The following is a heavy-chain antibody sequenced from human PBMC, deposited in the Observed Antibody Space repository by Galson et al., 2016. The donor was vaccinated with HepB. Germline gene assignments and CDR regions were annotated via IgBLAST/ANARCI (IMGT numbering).Heavy chain of an antibody. Sequence: SLRLSCAASGFTFSNSGMHWVRQAPGKGLEWVTVISYDGFNTYYADSVKGRFTISRDNSKNTLYLQMNNLRAEDTADYHCAKDLVLRTTDYYYGMDVWGTGTTVTVS. J-gene: IGHJ6*04. CDR2: ISYDGFNT. V-gene: IGHV3-30*18. CDR1: GFTFSNSG. D-gene: IGHD2/OR15-2a*01. CDR3: AKDLVLRTTDYYYGMDV.